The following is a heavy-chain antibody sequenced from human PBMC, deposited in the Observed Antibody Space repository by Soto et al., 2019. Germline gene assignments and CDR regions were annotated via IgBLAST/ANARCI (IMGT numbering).Heavy chain of an antibody. CDR3: AADRTYCGGDCYVD. D-gene: IGHD2-21*02. Sequence: ASVKVSCKASGYTFTSYDINWVRQATGQGLEWMGWMNPNSGNTGYAQKFRGRVTMTRNTSISTAYMELSSLRSEDTAVYYCAADRTYCGGDCYVDWGQGTLVTVSS. V-gene: IGHV1-8*01. CDR2: MNPNSGNT. CDR1: GYTFTSYD. J-gene: IGHJ4*02.